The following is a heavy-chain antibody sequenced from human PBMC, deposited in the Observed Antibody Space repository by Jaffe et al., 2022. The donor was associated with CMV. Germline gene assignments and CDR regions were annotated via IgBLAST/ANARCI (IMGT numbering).Heavy chain of an antibody. Sequence: QVQLQESGPGLVKPSETLSLTCTVSGGSISSYYWSWIRQPPGKGLEWIGYIYYSGSTNYNPSLKSRVTISVDTSKNQFSLKLSSVTAADTAVYYCARSRSYYDSPPAGYWGQGTLVTVSS. D-gene: IGHD3-22*01. CDR2: IYYSGST. CDR1: GGSISSYY. CDR3: ARSRSYYDSPPAGY. J-gene: IGHJ4*02. V-gene: IGHV4-59*01.